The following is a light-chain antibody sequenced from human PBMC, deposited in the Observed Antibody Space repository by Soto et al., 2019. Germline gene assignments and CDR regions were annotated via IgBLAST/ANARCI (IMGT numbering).Light chain of an antibody. V-gene: IGKV3-15*01. CDR2: GAS. J-gene: IGKJ1*01. Sequence: EIVMTQSLATLSVSPGERATLSCRASQSVSNNLAWYQQRPGQAPRLLIYGASTRATGIPARFSGSGSGTEFTLTISSLQSEDFAVYYCQQYNNWPPWTFGQGTKVEVK. CDR1: QSVSNN. CDR3: QQYNNWPPWT.